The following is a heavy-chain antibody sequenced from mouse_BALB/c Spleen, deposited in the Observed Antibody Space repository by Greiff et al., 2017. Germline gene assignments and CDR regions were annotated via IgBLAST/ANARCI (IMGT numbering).Heavy chain of an antibody. V-gene: IGHV3-5*02. J-gene: IGHJ1*01. CDR1: GISITTGNYR. CDR3: ARDGNYGGYFDV. Sequence: EVKLVESGPGLVKPSQTVSLTCTVTGISITTGNYRWSWIRQFPGNKLEWIGYIYYSGTITYNPSLTSRTTITRDTSKNQFFLEMNSLTAEDTATYYCARDGNYGGYFDVWGAGTTVTVSS. D-gene: IGHD2-1*01. CDR2: IYYSGTI.